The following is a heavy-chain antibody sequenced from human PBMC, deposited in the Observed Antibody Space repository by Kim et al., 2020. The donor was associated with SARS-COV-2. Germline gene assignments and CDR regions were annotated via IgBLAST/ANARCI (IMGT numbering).Heavy chain of an antibody. Sequence: GGSLRLSCAASGFTFSSYWMHWVRQAPGKGLVWVSRINSDGSSTSYADSVKGRFTISRDNAKNTLYLQMNSLRAEDTAVYYCARGGKRYCSGGSCYSGLDWGQATLVTVSS. D-gene: IGHD2-15*01. CDR3: ARGGKRYCSGGSCYSGLD. J-gene: IGHJ4*02. CDR2: INSDGSST. CDR1: GFTFSSYW. V-gene: IGHV3-74*01.